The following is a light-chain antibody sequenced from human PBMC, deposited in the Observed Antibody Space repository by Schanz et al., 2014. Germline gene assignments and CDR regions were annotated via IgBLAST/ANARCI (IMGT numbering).Light chain of an antibody. J-gene: IGLJ3*02. CDR2: EVS. CDR1: SSDLDGYNY. V-gene: IGLV2-8*01. Sequence: QSALTQPPSASGSPGQSVTISCTGTSSDLDGYNYVSWYQQHPGKAPKLMIYEVSKRPSGVRDRFSGSKSGNTASLTISGLLAEDEADYYCCSYAGSYTWVFGGGTKLTVL. CDR3: CSYAGSYTWV.